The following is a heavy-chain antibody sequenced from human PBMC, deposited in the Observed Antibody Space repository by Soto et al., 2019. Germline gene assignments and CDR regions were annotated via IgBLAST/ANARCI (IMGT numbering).Heavy chain of an antibody. J-gene: IGHJ6*02. CDR1: GYTFTSYG. Sequence: ASVKVSCKASGYTFTSYGISWVRQAPGQGLEWMGWISAYNGNTNYAQKLRGRVTMTTDTSTSTAYMELRSLRSDDTAVYYCARDRMADFWSGYYDYYYYGMDVWGQGTTVTVSS. V-gene: IGHV1-18*01. CDR2: ISAYNGNT. D-gene: IGHD3-3*01. CDR3: ARDRMADFWSGYYDYYYYGMDV.